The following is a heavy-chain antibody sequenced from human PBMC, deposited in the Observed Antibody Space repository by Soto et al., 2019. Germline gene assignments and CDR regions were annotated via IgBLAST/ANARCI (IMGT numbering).Heavy chain of an antibody. J-gene: IGHJ4*02. V-gene: IGHV4-39*01. CDR3: ARHPGSGWYDY. CDR2: IYYSGST. Sequence: QLQLQESGPGLVKPSETLSLTCTVSGGSISSSSYYWGWIRQPPGKGLEWIGSIYYSGSTYYNPSLKSRVTISVDTSKNQFSLKLSSVTAADTAVYYRARHPGSGWYDYWGQGTLVTVSS. D-gene: IGHD6-19*01. CDR1: GGSISSSSYY.